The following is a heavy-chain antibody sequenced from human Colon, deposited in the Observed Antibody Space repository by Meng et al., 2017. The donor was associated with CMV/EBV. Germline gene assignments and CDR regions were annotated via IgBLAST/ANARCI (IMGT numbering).Heavy chain of an antibody. CDR2: INPSGGGT. V-gene: IGHV1-46*01. D-gene: IGHD3-10*01. Sequence: ASVKVSCKASGYAFTRFYIHWVRQAPGHGPQFMGTINPSGGGTTIAPKFQGRVTMTRDTSTTTVYMELTSLKSEDTAVYYCARGPGGSGSYFDFWGQGTLVTVSS. J-gene: IGHJ4*02. CDR3: ARGPGGSGSYFDF. CDR1: GYAFTRFY.